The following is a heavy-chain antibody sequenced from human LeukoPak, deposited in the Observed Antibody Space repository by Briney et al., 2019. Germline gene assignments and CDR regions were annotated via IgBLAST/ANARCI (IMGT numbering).Heavy chain of an antibody. J-gene: IGHJ6*03. Sequence: SETLSLTCTVSGGSLSSSSYYWGWLRQPPGKGLEWIGSIYYSGSTYYNPSLKSRVTISVDTSKNQFSLKLRSVTAADTAVYYCARVLYYYYYHMGVWGKGTTVTVSS. CDR3: ARVLYYYYYHMGV. CDR1: GGSLSSSSYY. V-gene: IGHV4-39*01. CDR2: IYYSGST.